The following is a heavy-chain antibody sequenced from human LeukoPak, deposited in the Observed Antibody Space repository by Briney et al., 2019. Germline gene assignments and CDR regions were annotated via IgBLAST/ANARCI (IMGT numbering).Heavy chain of an antibody. V-gene: IGHV3-23*01. CDR3: ARDSGFGELVTYYFDY. D-gene: IGHD3-10*01. J-gene: IGHJ4*02. CDR1: GFTFSNYG. Sequence: PGRSLRLSCAASGFTFSNYGIHWVRQAPGKGLEWVSGISGSGGSTYYADSVKGRFTISRDNSKNTLYLQMNILRPEDTAIYYCARDSGFGELVTYYFDYWGQGTLVTVSS. CDR2: ISGSGGST.